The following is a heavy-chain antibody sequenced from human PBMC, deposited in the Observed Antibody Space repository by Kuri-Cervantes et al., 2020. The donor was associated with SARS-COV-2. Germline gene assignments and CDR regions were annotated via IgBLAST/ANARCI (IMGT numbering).Heavy chain of an antibody. Sequence: GESLKISCTASGFTFSSYEMNWVRQAPGKGLEWVSYISSSGSTIYYADSVKGRFTISRDNAKNSLYLQMNSLRAEDTAVYYCARGFAYPYSSSPPFDYWGQGTLVTVSS. CDR3: ARGFAYPYSSSPPFDY. CDR1: GFTFSSYE. V-gene: IGHV3-48*03. J-gene: IGHJ4*02. CDR2: ISSSGSTI. D-gene: IGHD6-6*01.